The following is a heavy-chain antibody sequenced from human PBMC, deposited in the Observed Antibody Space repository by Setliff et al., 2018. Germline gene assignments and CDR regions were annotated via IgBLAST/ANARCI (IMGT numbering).Heavy chain of an antibody. CDR2: IYTSGST. D-gene: IGHD1-26*01. J-gene: IGHJ4*02. Sequence: SETLSLTCTVSGGSISSGSYYWSWIRQPAGKGLEWIGHIYTSGSTNYNPSLKSRVTISVDTSKNQFSLKLSSVTAADTAVYYCASELVRAPRVDYWGQGTLVTVSS. V-gene: IGHV4-61*09. CDR3: ASELVRAPRVDY. CDR1: GGSISSGSYY.